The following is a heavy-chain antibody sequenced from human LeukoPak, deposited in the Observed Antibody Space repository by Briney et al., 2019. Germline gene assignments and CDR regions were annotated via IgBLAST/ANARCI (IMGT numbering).Heavy chain of an antibody. V-gene: IGHV1-69*02. CDR1: GRTFSSYT. Sequence: SVKVSCKASGRTFSSYTISWVRQAPGQGLEWMGRIIPILGIANYAQKFQGRVTITADKSTSTAYMELSSLRSEDTAVYYCARGMRGVIRSFDYWGQGTLVTVSS. CDR2: IIPILGIA. D-gene: IGHD3-10*01. J-gene: IGHJ4*02. CDR3: ARGMRGVIRSFDY.